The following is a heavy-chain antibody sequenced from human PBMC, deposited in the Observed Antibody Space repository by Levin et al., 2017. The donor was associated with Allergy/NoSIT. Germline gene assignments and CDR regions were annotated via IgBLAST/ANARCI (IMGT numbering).Heavy chain of an antibody. CDR1: GFPFSSSG. D-gene: IGHD4/OR15-4a*01. CDR3: ARVNPFLRGAFDY. Sequence: LSLTCAASGFPFSSSGMHWVRQAPGKGLEWVAVIWYDGSNKYYADSVKGRFTISRDNSKNTLYLQMNSLRAEDTAVYYCARVNPFLRGAFDYWGQGTLVTVSS. CDR2: IWYDGSNK. J-gene: IGHJ4*02. V-gene: IGHV3-33*01.